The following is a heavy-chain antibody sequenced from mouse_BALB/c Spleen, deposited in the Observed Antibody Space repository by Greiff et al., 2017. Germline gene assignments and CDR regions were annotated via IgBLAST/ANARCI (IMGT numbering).Heavy chain of an antibody. CDR3: ARRVYGNYEAMDY. CDR1: GFTFSSYA. J-gene: IGHJ4*01. D-gene: IGHD2-10*02. Sequence: EVQLVESGGGLVKPGGSLKLSCAASGFTFSSYAMSWVRQTPEKRLEWVATISSGGSYTYYPDSVKGRFTISRDNAKNTLYLQMSSLRSEDTAMYYCARRVYGNYEAMDYWGQGTSVTVSS. CDR2: ISSGGSYT. V-gene: IGHV5-9-3*01.